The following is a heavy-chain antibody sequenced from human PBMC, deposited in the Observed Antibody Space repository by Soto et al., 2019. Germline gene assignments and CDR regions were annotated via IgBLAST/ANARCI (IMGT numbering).Heavy chain of an antibody. V-gene: IGHV3-23*01. J-gene: IGHJ5*02. CDR1: GFTFSSYA. Sequence: GGSLRLSCAASGFTFSSYAMSWVRQAPGKGLEWVSAISGSGGSTYYADSVKGRFTISSDNSKNTLYLQMNSLRAEDTAVYYCAKALTKHTRSWFDPWGQGTLVTVSS. CDR2: ISGSGGST. CDR3: AKALTKHTRSWFDP. D-gene: IGHD3-9*01.